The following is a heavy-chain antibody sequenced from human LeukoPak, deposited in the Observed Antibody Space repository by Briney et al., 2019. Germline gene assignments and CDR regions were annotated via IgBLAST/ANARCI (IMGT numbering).Heavy chain of an antibody. Sequence: GESLKISCKGSGYSFTNYWIGWVRQMPGKGLEWMGIIYPGDSDTRYSPSFEGQVTISADKSISTAYLQWSSLKASDTAMYYCARRYFDWSSYYFDYWGQGTLVTISS. CDR3: ARRYFDWSSYYFDY. J-gene: IGHJ4*02. CDR2: IYPGDSDT. V-gene: IGHV5-51*01. D-gene: IGHD3-9*01. CDR1: GYSFTNYW.